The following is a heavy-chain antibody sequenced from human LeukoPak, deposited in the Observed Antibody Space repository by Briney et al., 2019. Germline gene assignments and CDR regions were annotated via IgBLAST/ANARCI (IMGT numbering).Heavy chain of an antibody. V-gene: IGHV3-74*01. CDR2: INSDGSST. Sequence: GGSLRLSCAASGFTFSSYWMNWVGQAPGKGLVWVSRINSDGSSTSYADSVKGRFTISRDNAKNTLYLQMNSLRAEDTAVYYCARDPLRIVVVPAAAPNDYYYYGMDVWGQGTTVTVSS. J-gene: IGHJ6*02. CDR1: GFTFSSYW. CDR3: ARDPLRIVVVPAAAPNDYYYYGMDV. D-gene: IGHD2-2*01.